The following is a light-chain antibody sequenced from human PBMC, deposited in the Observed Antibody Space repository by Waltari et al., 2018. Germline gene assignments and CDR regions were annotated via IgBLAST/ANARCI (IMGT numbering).Light chain of an antibody. CDR2: EVS. CDR1: SSDVGNSNH. J-gene: IGLJ3*02. CDR3: YSYARTITFV. V-gene: IGLV2-23*02. Sequence: QSALTQPASVSGSPGQSITISCAGTSSDVGNSNHVSWYQQHPGRAPQLTIYEVSERPTGVSTRFSGSKSGNPASLTISGLQPEDEADYYCYSYARTITFVFGGGTKLTVL.